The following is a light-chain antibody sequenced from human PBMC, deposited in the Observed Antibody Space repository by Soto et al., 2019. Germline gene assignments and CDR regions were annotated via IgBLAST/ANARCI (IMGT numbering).Light chain of an antibody. CDR2: DAS. V-gene: IGKV1-5*01. CDR1: QSINRR. CDR3: QQYNSYPWT. J-gene: IGKJ1*01. Sequence: DIQMTQSPSTLSASVGDRVTITCRASQSINRRLAWYQQKPGKAPNLLIYDASTLESGVPARFSGGDSGTEFTITISSLQPDDFTTFYCQQYNSYPWTFGQGTKVEIK.